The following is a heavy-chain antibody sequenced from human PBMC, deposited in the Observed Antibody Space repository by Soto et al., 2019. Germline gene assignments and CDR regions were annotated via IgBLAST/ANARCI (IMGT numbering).Heavy chain of an antibody. J-gene: IGHJ4*02. Sequence: QLHLQESGPRLLKPSETLSLTCVVSGVSITSTTHYWAWIRQPPGKRLEWMGSVYYTGTTSSADSLTSRLTMSEDTSKNHFSLNVNSVTAADTGLYYCARLSYCFTDGCIFDSWGQGILVTVSS. D-gene: IGHD2-21*01. CDR2: VYYTGTT. CDR3: ARLSYCFTDGCIFDS. V-gene: IGHV4-39*01. CDR1: GVSITSTTHY.